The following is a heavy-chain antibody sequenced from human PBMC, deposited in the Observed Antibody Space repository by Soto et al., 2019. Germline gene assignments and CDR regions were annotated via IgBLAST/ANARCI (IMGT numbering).Heavy chain of an antibody. CDR3: ARGNYDFWSGYSINWFDP. CDR2: INPNSGGT. D-gene: IGHD3-3*01. V-gene: IGHV1-2*02. J-gene: IGHJ5*02. Sequence: ASVKVSCKASGYTFTGYYMHCVRQAPGQGLEWMGWINPNSGGTNYAQKFQGRVTMTRDTSISTAYMELSRLRSDDTAVYYCARGNYDFWSGYSINWFDPWGQGTLVTVSS. CDR1: GYTFTGYY.